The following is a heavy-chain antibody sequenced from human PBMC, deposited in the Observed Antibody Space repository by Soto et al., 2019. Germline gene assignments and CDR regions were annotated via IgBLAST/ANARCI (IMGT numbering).Heavy chain of an antibody. D-gene: IGHD6-25*01. J-gene: IGHJ4*02. CDR1: GYSFSSYR. V-gene: IGHV1-18*01. CDR3: ARDLSAAAPAY. Sequence: QVQLVQSGPEVKQPGASVKVSCKAFGYSFSSYRITWVRQAPGQGLEWMGWISGHSGNTQYAQKVQGRVTLTTDSSTNTAYMAIRSLTSDDTAFYYCARDLSAAAPAYWGQGSRVTVSS. CDR2: ISGHSGNT.